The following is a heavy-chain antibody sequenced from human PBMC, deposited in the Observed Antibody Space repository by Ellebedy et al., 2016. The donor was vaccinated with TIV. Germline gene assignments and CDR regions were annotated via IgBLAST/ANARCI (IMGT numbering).Heavy chain of an antibody. J-gene: IGHJ6*02. V-gene: IGHV3-30-3*01. CDR2: ISIDGSKK. D-gene: IGHD2-15*01. CDR3: ARDKYCSVGSCPDGMDV. CDR1: GFTFSGYA. Sequence: GESLKISXAGSGFTFSGYALHWVRQVPGKGLDWVAVISIDGSKKHYANSVKGRFTISRDNSKNTVFLQMNSLRAEDTAIYYCARDKYCSVGSCPDGMDVWGQGTTVTIS.